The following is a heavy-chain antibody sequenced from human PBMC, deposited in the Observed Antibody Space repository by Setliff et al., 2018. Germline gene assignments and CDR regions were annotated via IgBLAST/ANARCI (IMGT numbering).Heavy chain of an antibody. D-gene: IGHD4-4*01. CDR1: GGSINSYY. CDR2: IHYSGST. J-gene: IGHJ3*02. Sequence: PSETLSLTCTVSGGSINSYYWSWLRQPPGKGLEWIGYIHYSGSTSNNPSLKSRVTMSVDTSKNQFSLKLSSVTAADTAMYYCVREYDGNYDDAFDIWGQGTMVTVSS. CDR3: VREYDGNYDDAFDI. V-gene: IGHV4-59*01.